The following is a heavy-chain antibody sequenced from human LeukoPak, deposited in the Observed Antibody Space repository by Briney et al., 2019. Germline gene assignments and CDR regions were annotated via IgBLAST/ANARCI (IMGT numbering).Heavy chain of an antibody. D-gene: IGHD6-13*01. V-gene: IGHV1-69*13. J-gene: IGHJ4*02. CDR3: ARDFGYSSSWYD. Sequence: VKVSCKASGGTFSSYAISWVRQAPGQGLEWMGGIIPIFGTANYAQKFQGRVTITADESTSTAYMELSSLRSEDAAVYYCARDFGYSSSWYDWGQGTLVTVSS. CDR1: GGTFSSYA. CDR2: IIPIFGTA.